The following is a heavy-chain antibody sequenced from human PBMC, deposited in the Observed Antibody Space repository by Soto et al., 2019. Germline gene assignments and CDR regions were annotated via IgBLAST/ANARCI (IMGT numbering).Heavy chain of an antibody. V-gene: IGHV3-21*01. J-gene: IGHJ4*02. D-gene: IGHD6-19*01. CDR3: ARDHIAVAGKPLDY. CDR1: GFTFSSYS. Sequence: EVQLVESGGGLVKPGGSLRLSCAASGFTFSSYSMNWVRQAPGKGLEWVSSISSSSSYIYYADSVKGRFTISRDNAKNSLYLQMNSLRAEDTAVYYCARDHIAVAGKPLDYWGQGTLVTVSS. CDR2: ISSSSSYI.